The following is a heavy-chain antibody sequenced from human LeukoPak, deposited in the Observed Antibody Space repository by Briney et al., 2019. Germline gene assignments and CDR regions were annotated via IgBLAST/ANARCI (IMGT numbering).Heavy chain of an antibody. CDR1: GYTFSDYY. J-gene: IGHJ6*02. CDR2: INPNNGGT. Sequence: ASVKVSCKASGYTFSDYYMYWVRQAPGQGLEYMGWINPNNGGTNYAQKFQGRVTLTRDTSINTANMELSRLRSDDTAVYYCARMRELWFGKLLYAMDVWGQGTTVTVSS. V-gene: IGHV1-2*02. D-gene: IGHD3-10*01. CDR3: ARMRELWFGKLLYAMDV.